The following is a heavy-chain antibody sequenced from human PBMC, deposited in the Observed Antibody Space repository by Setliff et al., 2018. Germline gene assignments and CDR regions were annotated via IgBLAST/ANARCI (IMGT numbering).Heavy chain of an antibody. J-gene: IGHJ4*02. Sequence: GASVKVSCKASGYTFTSYDINWVRQATGQGLEWMGWMNPNSGNTGYAQKFQGRVTMTRNTSISTAYKELSSLRSDDTAVYYCARVPQEALYYYDRGHYFDHWGQGTLVTVSS. CDR3: ARVPQEALYYYDRGHYFDH. V-gene: IGHV1-8*01. CDR2: MNPNSGNT. D-gene: IGHD3-22*01. CDR1: GYTFTSYD.